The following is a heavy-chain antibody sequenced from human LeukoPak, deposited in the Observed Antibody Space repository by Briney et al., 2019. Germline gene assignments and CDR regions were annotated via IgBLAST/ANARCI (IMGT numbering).Heavy chain of an antibody. D-gene: IGHD3-3*01. CDR2: ITSSSTYT. J-gene: IGHJ4*02. CDR1: GFSFSSYN. CDR3: ARLREIPVFGVVTKSTSYFDY. V-gene: IGHV3-21*01. Sequence: PGGSLRLSCAASGFSFSSYNMNWVRLTPGKGLEWVSSITSSSTYTFYADSVKGRFTISRDNAKNSLYLQMNSLRAEDTAVYYCARLREIPVFGVVTKSTSYFDYWGQGTLVTVSS.